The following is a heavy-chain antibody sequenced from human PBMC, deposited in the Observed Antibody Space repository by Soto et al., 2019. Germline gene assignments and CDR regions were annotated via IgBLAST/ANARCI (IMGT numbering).Heavy chain of an antibody. CDR2: ISHSGST. J-gene: IGHJ3*02. CDR1: SCSFSGYY. CDR3: ARGPRRAYYYGSGTHVYAPDI. Sequence: AETLSLTCAVYSCSFSGYYWRWIRQAPGKGLEWIGEISHSGSTNYNPSPKSRVTISVDTSKNQFSLKLSSVTAADTAVYYCARGPRRAYYYGSGTHVYAPDIWGQGTTAT. V-gene: IGHV4-34*01. D-gene: IGHD3-10*01.